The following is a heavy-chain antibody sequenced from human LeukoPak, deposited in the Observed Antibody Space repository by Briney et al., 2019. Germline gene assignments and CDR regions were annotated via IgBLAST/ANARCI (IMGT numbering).Heavy chain of an antibody. Sequence: SETLSLTCAVYGGSFSGYYWSWIRQPPGKGLEWIGEINHSGSTNYNPSLKSRVTISVDTSKNQFSLKLSSVTAADTAVYYCARVAGYYYYYGMDVWGQGTTVTVSS. CDR2: INHSGST. CDR1: GGSFSGYY. J-gene: IGHJ6*02. D-gene: IGHD2-15*01. V-gene: IGHV4-34*01. CDR3: ARVAGYYYYYGMDV.